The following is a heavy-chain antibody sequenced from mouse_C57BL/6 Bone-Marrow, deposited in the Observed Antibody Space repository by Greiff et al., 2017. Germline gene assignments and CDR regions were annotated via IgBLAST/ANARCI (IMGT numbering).Heavy chain of an antibody. CDR3: ARLNYYGSSYGYFDV. D-gene: IGHD1-1*01. CDR1: GYAFSSYW. Sequence: VQRVESGAELVKPGASVKISCKASGYAFSSYWMNWVKQRPGKGLEWIGQIYPGDGDTNYNGKFKGKATLTADKSSSTAYMQLSSLTSEDSAVYFCARLNYYGSSYGYFDVWGTGTTVTVSS. V-gene: IGHV1-80*01. J-gene: IGHJ1*03. CDR2: IYPGDGDT.